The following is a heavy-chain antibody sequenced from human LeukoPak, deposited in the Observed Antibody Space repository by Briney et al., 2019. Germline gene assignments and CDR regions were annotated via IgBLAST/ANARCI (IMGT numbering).Heavy chain of an antibody. CDR2: ISSSSSYI. J-gene: IGHJ5*02. CDR3: AKGPAMVRGTFDP. CDR1: GFTFSSYS. D-gene: IGHD3-10*01. V-gene: IGHV3-21*04. Sequence: GGSLRLSCAASGFTFSSYSMNWVRQAPGKGLEWVSSISSSSSYIYYADSVKGRFTISRDYSENTLYLQMNSLRTEETAVYYCAKGPAMVRGTFDPWGQGTLVTVSS.